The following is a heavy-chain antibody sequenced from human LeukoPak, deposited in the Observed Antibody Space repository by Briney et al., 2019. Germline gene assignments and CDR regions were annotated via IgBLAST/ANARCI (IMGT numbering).Heavy chain of an antibody. Sequence: SETLSLTCAVYGGSFSGYYWSWIRQPPGKGLEWIGEINHSGSTNYNPSLKSRVTISVDTSKNQFSLKLSSVTAADTAVYYCARARGRFSDYWGQGTLVTVSS. J-gene: IGHJ4*02. CDR3: ARARGRFSDY. CDR2: INHSGST. CDR1: GGSFSGYY. V-gene: IGHV4-34*01.